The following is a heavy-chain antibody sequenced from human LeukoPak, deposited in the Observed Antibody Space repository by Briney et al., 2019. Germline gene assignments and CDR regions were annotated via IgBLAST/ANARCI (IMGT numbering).Heavy chain of an antibody. CDR1: GGSISSYY. Sequence: SETLSLTCTVSGGSISSYYWSWIRQPPGKGLEWIGYIYYSGSTNYNPSLKSRVTISVDTSKNQFSLKLSSVTAADTTVYYCARHSDVDTAMGFDYWGQGTLVTVSS. CDR2: IYYSGST. D-gene: IGHD5-18*01. V-gene: IGHV4-59*08. J-gene: IGHJ4*02. CDR3: ARHSDVDTAMGFDY.